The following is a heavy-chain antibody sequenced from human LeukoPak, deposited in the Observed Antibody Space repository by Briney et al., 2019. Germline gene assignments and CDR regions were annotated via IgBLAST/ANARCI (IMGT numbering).Heavy chain of an antibody. CDR3: QGNIPAFDI. V-gene: IGHV4-39*01. Sequence: SETLSLTCTVSGGSISSSSYYWGWIGQPPGKGLEWIGSIYYSGSTYYNPSLKSRVTISVDTSKNQFSLKLSSVTAADTAVYYCQGNIPAFDIWGQGTMVTVSS. CDR2: IYYSGST. J-gene: IGHJ3*02. D-gene: IGHD2/OR15-2a*01. CDR1: GGSISSSSYY.